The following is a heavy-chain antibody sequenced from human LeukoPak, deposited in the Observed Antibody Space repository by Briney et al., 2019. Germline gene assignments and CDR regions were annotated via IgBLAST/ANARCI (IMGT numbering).Heavy chain of an antibody. Sequence: PGGSLRLSCAASGFTSSSYDMHWVRQATGKGLEWVSAIGTAGDTYYPGSVEGRFTISRENAKNSLYLQMNSLRAGDTDVYYCARGRGVIARYYYYGMDVWGQGTTVTVSS. D-gene: IGHD3-10*01. CDR3: ARGRGVIARYYYYGMDV. V-gene: IGHV3-13*01. CDR1: GFTSSSYD. CDR2: IGTAGDT. J-gene: IGHJ6*02.